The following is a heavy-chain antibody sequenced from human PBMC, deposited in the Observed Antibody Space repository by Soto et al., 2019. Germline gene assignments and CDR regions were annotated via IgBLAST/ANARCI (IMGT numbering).Heavy chain of an antibody. Sequence: PSETLSLTCTVSGGSISSSSYYWGWIRQSPGKGLEWIGSIYYSGSTYYNPSLKSRVTISVDTSKNQFSLKLSPVTAADTAVYYCASGTGSYDFWSGYFSDYYYGMDVWGQGTTVTVSS. J-gene: IGHJ6*02. CDR2: IYYSGST. CDR1: GGSISSSSYY. V-gene: IGHV4-39*01. D-gene: IGHD3-3*01. CDR3: ASGTGSYDFWSGYFSDYYYGMDV.